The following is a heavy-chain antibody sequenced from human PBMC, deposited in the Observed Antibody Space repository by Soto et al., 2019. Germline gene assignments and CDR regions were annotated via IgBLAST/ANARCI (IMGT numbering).Heavy chain of an antibody. J-gene: IGHJ4*02. V-gene: IGHV3-33*01. Sequence: QVQLVESGGGVVQPGRSLRLSCAASGFTFSSYGMHWVRQAPGKGLEWVAVIWYDGSNKYYADSVKGRFTISRDNSKNTLYLQMNSLRAEDTAVYYCARDRGYYVSTIDYWGQGTLVTVSS. CDR1: GFTFSSYG. D-gene: IGHD4-17*01. CDR3: ARDRGYYVSTIDY. CDR2: IWYDGSNK.